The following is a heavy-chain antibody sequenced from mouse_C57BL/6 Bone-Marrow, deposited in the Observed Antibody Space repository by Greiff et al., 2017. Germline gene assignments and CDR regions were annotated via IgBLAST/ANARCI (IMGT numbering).Heavy chain of an antibody. Sequence: VQLQQSDAELVKPGASVKISCKVSGYTFNDYTIHWMKQRPEQGLEWIGYIYPRDGSTKYNEKFKGKATLTVDKSSSTAYMQLNSLTSEDSTVYFCARSGYYGDAMDYWGQGTSVNVSS. CDR1: GYTFNDYT. CDR2: IYPRDGST. D-gene: IGHD2-3*01. V-gene: IGHV1-78*01. CDR3: ARSGYYGDAMDY. J-gene: IGHJ4*01.